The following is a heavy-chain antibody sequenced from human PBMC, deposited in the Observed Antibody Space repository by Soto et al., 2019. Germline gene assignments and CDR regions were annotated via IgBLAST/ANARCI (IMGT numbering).Heavy chain of an antibody. J-gene: IGHJ4*02. CDR2: ISSSSSYT. V-gene: IGHV3-11*03. D-gene: IGHD4-17*01. CDR3: ARSPYDYGGPFDY. CDR1: GFTFSDYY. Sequence: PGGSLRLSCAASGFTFSDYYMSWIRQAPGKGLEWVSYISSSSSYTNYADSVKGRFTISRDNAKNSLYLQMNSLRAEDTAVYYCARSPYDYGGPFDYWGQGTLVTVS.